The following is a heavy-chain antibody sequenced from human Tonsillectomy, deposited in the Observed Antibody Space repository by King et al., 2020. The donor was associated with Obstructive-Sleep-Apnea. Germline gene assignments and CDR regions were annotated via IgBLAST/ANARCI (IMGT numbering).Heavy chain of an antibody. V-gene: IGHV1-2*02. D-gene: IGHD3-22*01. CDR2: INSDSGGT. CDR3: ARVVTDYYDSSGYLY. J-gene: IGHJ4*02. Sequence: QLVQSGAEVKKPGASVKVSCKASGYTFTGYYIHWVRQAPGQGLEWMGWINSDSGGTNYAQKFQGRVTMTSDTSISTAYMELSSLRSDDTAVFYCARVVTDYYDSSGYLYWGQGTLVSVSS. CDR1: GYTFTGYY.